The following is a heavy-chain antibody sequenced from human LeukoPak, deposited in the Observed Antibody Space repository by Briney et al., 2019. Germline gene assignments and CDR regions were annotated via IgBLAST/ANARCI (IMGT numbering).Heavy chain of an antibody. D-gene: IGHD2-8*01. CDR1: GFTFDDYG. V-gene: IGHV3-20*04. J-gene: IGHJ4*02. CDR3: ARGFRNGPFDC. Sequence: GGSLRLSCEAAGFTFDDYGMSWVRQPPGKGLEWVSGINRNGGSTDYADSVKGRFTISRDNAKNSHFLQMNSLRVEDTALYYCARGFRNGPFDCWGQGTLVTVSS. CDR2: INRNGGST.